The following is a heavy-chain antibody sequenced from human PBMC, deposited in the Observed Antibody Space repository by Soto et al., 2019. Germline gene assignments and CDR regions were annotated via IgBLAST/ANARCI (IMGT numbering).Heavy chain of an antibody. D-gene: IGHD3-3*01. CDR3: TRERAYYDFWSGYQSTNFDY. CDR1: GFTFGDYA. CDR2: IRSKAYGGTT. Sequence: GGSLRLSCTASGFTFGDYAMSWVRQAPGKGLEWVGFIRSKAYGGTTEYAASVKGRFTISRDDSKSIAYLQMNSLKTEDTAVYYCTRERAYYDFWSGYQSTNFDYWGQGSLVTVSS. J-gene: IGHJ4*02. V-gene: IGHV3-49*04.